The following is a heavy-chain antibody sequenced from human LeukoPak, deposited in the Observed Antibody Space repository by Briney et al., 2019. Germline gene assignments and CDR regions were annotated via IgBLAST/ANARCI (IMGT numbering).Heavy chain of an antibody. J-gene: IGHJ4*02. CDR1: GGSISSGDYY. CDR2: IYYSGST. Sequence: SETLSLTCTVSGGSISSGDYYWSWIRQPPGKGLEWIGYIYYSGSTYYNPSLKSRVTISVDTSKNQFSLKLSSVTAADTAVYYCARRVPSSGWYGYFDYWGQGTLVTVSS. D-gene: IGHD6-19*01. CDR3: ARRVPSSGWYGYFDY. V-gene: IGHV4-30-4*01.